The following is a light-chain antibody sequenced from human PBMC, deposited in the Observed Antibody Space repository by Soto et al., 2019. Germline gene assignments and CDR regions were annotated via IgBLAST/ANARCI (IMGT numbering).Light chain of an antibody. CDR2: WAS. Sequence: DIVMTQSPDSLAVSLGERATINCKSSQSVLYNSKNRNYLAWYQQKPGQPPRLLIYWASTRESGVPDRFSGSGSGTDFTLTISSLQAEDVEVYYCQQYYNAPYTYGQGTKLEIK. CDR1: QSVLYNSKNRNY. J-gene: IGKJ2*01. V-gene: IGKV4-1*01. CDR3: QQYYNAPYT.